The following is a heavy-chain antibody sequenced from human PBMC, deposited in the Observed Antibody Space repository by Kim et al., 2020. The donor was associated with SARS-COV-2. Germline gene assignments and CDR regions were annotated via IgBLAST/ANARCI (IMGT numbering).Heavy chain of an antibody. CDR3: AKDGSGSWGYFDY. Sequence: GGSLRLSCAASGFTFSSYGMHWVRQAPGKGLEWVAVISYDGSNKYYADSVKGRFTISRDNSKNTLYLQMNSLRAEDTAVYYCAKDGSGSWGYFDYWGQGT. CDR2: ISYDGSNK. V-gene: IGHV3-30*18. J-gene: IGHJ4*02. CDR1: GFTFSSYG. D-gene: IGHD3-10*01.